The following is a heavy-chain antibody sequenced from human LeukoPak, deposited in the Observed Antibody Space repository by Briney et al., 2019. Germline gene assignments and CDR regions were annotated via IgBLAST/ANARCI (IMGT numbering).Heavy chain of an antibody. D-gene: IGHD5-24*01. CDR3: AKTTRDGYNLFDY. V-gene: IGHV3-23*01. CDR1: GFTFSSYA. CDR2: ISGSGGST. Sequence: PGRSLRLSCAASGFTFSSYAMSWVRQAPGKGLEWVSAISGSGGSTYYADSVKGRFTISRDNSKNTLYLQMNSLRAEDTAVYYCAKTTRDGYNLFDYWGQGTLVTVSS. J-gene: IGHJ4*02.